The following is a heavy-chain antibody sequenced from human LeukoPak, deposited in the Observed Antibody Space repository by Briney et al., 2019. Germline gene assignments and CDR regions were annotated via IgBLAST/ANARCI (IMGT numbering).Heavy chain of an antibody. CDR1: GFTFRTYA. J-gene: IGHJ4*02. D-gene: IGHD3-16*01. V-gene: IGHV3-23*01. CDR2: IRAGGDTT. CDR3: ARQAWGRIDY. Sequence: GGSLRLSCTASGFTFRTYAMIWVRQAPGKGLEWVSAIRAGGDTTVYADAVRGRFTISRDNSNNALYLQMNELRADDTAVYYCARQAWGRIDYWGQGTLVTVSS.